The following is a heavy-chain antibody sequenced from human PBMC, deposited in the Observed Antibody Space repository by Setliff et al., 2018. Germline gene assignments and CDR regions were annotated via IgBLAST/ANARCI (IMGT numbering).Heavy chain of an antibody. D-gene: IGHD2-15*01. Sequence: PGGSLRLSCAASGFTFSDHHMDWVRQAPGKGLEWVGRSRNKANSYTIAYAASVKGRFTISRDHSKNSVYLLMNSLKTEDTAVYYCARSPAFDSWGQGTLVTVSS. CDR2: SRNKANSYTI. V-gene: IGHV3-72*01. CDR1: GFTFSDHH. CDR3: ARSPAFDS. J-gene: IGHJ4*02.